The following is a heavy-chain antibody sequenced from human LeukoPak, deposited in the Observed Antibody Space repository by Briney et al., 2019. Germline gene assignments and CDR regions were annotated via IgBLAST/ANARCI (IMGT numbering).Heavy chain of an antibody. Sequence: GGSLRLSCAAFGFTFSSYAMHWVRQAPGKGLEWVAVISYDGSNKYYADSMKGRFTISRDNSKNTLYLQMNSLRAEDTAVYYCAGSGYSSGWRDYWGQGTLVTVSS. V-gene: IGHV3-30*04. CDR3: AGSGYSSGWRDY. J-gene: IGHJ4*02. D-gene: IGHD6-19*01. CDR1: GFTFSSYA. CDR2: ISYDGSNK.